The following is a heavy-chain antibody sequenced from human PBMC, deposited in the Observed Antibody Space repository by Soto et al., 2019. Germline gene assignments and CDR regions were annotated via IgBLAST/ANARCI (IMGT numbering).Heavy chain of an antibody. D-gene: IGHD5-18*01. J-gene: IGHJ4*02. Sequence: QVQLVESGGGVVQPGRSLRLSCTASGFTFSSYDMHWVRQAPGKGLEWVAVISNDGSKGYYVDSVKGRFTISRDNSKHTLYLQMSSLRAEDTAVYYCAKHQDTAALMRFDYWGQGTLVTVSS. CDR3: AKHQDTAALMRFDY. CDR1: GFTFSSYD. V-gene: IGHV3-30*18. CDR2: ISNDGSKG.